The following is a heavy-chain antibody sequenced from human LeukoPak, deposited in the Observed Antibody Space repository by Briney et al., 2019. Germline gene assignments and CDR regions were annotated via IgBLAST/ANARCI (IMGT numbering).Heavy chain of an antibody. J-gene: IGHJ4*02. V-gene: IGHV3-23*01. CDR1: GFTFSSYA. CDR2: ISGSGGST. CDR3: AKRPYYDSSGCFDY. Sequence: GGSLRLSCAASGFTFSSYAMSWVRQAPGKGLEWDSAISGSGGSTYYADSVKGRFTISRDNSKNTLYLQMNSLRAEDTAVYYCAKRPYYDSSGCFDYWGQGTLVTVSS. D-gene: IGHD3-22*01.